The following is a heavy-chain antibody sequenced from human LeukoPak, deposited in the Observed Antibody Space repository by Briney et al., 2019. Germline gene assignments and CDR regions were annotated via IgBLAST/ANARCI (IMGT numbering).Heavy chain of an antibody. J-gene: IGHJ4*02. Sequence: GAPVKVSCKVSGYTLTELSMHWVRQAPGKGLEWMGGFDPEDGETIYAQKFQGRVTMTEDTSTDTAYMELSSLRSEDTAVYYCATDRPEYYYDSSGYSRRRRAYHYWGQGTLVTVSS. CDR3: ATDRPEYYYDSSGYSRRRRAYHY. CDR1: GYTLTELS. V-gene: IGHV1-24*01. D-gene: IGHD3-22*01. CDR2: FDPEDGET.